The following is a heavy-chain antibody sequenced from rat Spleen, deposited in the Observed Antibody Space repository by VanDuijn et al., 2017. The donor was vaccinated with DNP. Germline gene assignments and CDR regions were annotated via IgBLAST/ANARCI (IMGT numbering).Heavy chain of an antibody. J-gene: IGHJ2*01. CDR3: ATSLTGRA. D-gene: IGHD5-1*01. V-gene: IGHV5S10*01. CDR2: ISHDGSST. Sequence: EVQLVESGGGLVQPGRSLKLSCAASGFTFINYDMAWVRQAPKKGLEWVATISHDGSSTYYRDSVKGRFTVSRDNAKSTLYLQRDSLKSEDTATYYCATSLTGRAWGQGVMVTVSS. CDR1: GFTFINYD.